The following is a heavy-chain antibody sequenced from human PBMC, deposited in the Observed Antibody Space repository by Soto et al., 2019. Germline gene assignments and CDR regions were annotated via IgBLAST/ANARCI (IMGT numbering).Heavy chain of an antibody. J-gene: IGHJ6*02. V-gene: IGHV3-48*02. Sequence: PGGSLRLSCAASGFTFTNYNINWVRQAPGKGLEWVSYISSRSTTIYYADSVKGRFTISRDNARNSLYLQMNSLRDEDTAVYYCARDCGKGYGMDGWGQGTTVTVSS. CDR1: GFTFTNYN. CDR2: ISSRSTTI. CDR3: ARDCGKGYGMDG.